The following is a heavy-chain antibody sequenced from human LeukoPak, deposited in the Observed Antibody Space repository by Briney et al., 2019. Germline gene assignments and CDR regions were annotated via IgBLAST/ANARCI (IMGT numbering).Heavy chain of an antibody. D-gene: IGHD5-18*01. J-gene: IGHJ4*02. CDR2: INRDGSRT. Sequence: GGSLRLSCAASGFTFSNHWMHWVRQAPGKGLMWVSRINRDGSRTDYADSVKGRFTISRDDTKNTLYLQVNSLRAEDTAVYFCARGGSDTAMAHDYWGQGTLVTVSS. CDR3: ARGGSDTAMAHDY. CDR1: GFTFSNHW. V-gene: IGHV3-74*01.